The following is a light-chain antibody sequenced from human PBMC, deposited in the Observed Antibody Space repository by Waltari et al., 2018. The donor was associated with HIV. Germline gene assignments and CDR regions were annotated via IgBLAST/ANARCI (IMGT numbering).Light chain of an antibody. CDR2: DNS. V-gene: IGLV3-21*02. CDR1: NIGSKS. Sequence: SYVLTQPPSVSVAPGQTARIACGGDNIGSKSVHWYQQRPGQAPVLVVYDNSDRPSGSPERFSGSNSGNTATLTISRVEAGDEADFHCQVWDSSTDHVVFGGGTKLTVL. CDR3: QVWDSSTDHVV. J-gene: IGLJ2*01.